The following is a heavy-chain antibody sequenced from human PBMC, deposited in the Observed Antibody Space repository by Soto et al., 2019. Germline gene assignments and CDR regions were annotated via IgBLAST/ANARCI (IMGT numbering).Heavy chain of an antibody. CDR1: GGTFSSYA. D-gene: IGHD2-2*01. CDR3: ARDPRYIVVVPAAFYGMDV. CDR2: IIPIFGTA. Sequence: SVKVSCKASGGTFSSYAISWVRQAPGQGLEWMGGIIPIFGTANYAQKFQGRVTVTADESTSTAYMELSSLRSEDTAVYYCARDPRYIVVVPAAFYGMDVWGQGTTVTVSS. V-gene: IGHV1-69*13. J-gene: IGHJ6*02.